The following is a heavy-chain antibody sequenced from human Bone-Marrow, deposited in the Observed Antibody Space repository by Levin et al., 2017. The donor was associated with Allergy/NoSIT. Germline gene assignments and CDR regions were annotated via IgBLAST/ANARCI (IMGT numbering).Heavy chain of an antibody. V-gene: IGHV3-74*01. CDR3: ARDSAKWELPIDY. CDR1: GFTLSSYW. CDR2: LNSDGTST. Sequence: GASVKVSCAASGFTLSSYWMHWVRQAPGKGLVWVSGLNSDGTSTTYADSVKGRFTISRDIAKNTLYLQMNSLRAEDTAVYYCARDSAKWELPIDYWGQGTLVAVSS. J-gene: IGHJ4*02. D-gene: IGHD1-26*01.